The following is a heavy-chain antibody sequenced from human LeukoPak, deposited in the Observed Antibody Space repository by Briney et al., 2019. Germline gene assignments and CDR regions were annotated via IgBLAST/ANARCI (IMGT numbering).Heavy chain of an antibody. CDR1: GDSMISYY. Sequence: SETPSLTCTVSGDSMISYYWSWIRQPPGKGLEWIGSIYYSGSTYYNPSLKSRVTISVDTSKNQFSLKLSSVTAADTAVYYCARHESGYYDWGQGTLVTVSS. V-gene: IGHV4-59*05. D-gene: IGHD3-22*01. CDR2: IYYSGST. CDR3: ARHESGYYD. J-gene: IGHJ4*02.